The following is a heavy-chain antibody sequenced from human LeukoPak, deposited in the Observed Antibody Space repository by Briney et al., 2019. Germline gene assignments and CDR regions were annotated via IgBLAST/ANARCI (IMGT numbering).Heavy chain of an antibody. Sequence: SVKVSCKASGGTFISYAISWVRQAPGQGLEWMGGIIPIFGTANYAQKFQGRVTITADESTSTAYMELSSLRSEDTAVYYCASGYSSSSGYYPDYYYYGMDVWGQGTTVTVPS. V-gene: IGHV1-69*13. CDR2: IIPIFGTA. CDR3: ASGYSSSSGYYPDYYYYGMDV. D-gene: IGHD3-22*01. J-gene: IGHJ6*02. CDR1: GGTFISYA.